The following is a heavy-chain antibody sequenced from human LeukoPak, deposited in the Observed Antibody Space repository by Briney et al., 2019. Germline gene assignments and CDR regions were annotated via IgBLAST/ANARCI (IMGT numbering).Heavy chain of an antibody. J-gene: IGHJ4*02. D-gene: IGHD3-10*01. V-gene: IGHV3-74*01. Sequence: GRSLRLSCAASGFTFSTYWMHWVRQAPGKGLVWVSRINSHGSSTTYAESVKGRFTISRGNAKNTLYMQMNSLRAEDTAVYYCARDLGGTAGYWGQGTLVTVSS. CDR3: ARDLGGTAGY. CDR2: INSHGSST. CDR1: GFTFSTYW.